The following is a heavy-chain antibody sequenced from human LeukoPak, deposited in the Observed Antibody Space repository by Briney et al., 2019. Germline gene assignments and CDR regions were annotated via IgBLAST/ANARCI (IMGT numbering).Heavy chain of an antibody. J-gene: IGHJ4*02. CDR3: ARADRTSWFDY. V-gene: IGHV3-11*05. Sequence: PGGSLRLSCAASRFTFSDYYMVWIRQAPGKGLEWISYISNSGNYANYADSVKGRFTISRDNAKNSLSLQMNSPRPDDTAVYYCARADRTSWFDYWGQGILVTVSS. CDR1: RFTFSDYY. D-gene: IGHD2-2*01. CDR2: ISNSGNYA.